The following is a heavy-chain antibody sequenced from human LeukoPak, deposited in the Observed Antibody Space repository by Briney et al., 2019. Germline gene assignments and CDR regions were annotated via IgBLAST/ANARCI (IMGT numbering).Heavy chain of an antibody. Sequence: GASVKVSCKASGYTFTGYYMHWVRQAPGHGLEWMGWINPNSGGTNYAQKFQGRVTMTRDTSISTAYMELNKLRSDDTAVYYCAARYCSGGSCRDPFDYWGQGTLVTVSS. D-gene: IGHD2-15*01. CDR2: INPNSGGT. CDR1: GYTFTGYY. CDR3: AARYCSGGSCRDPFDY. V-gene: IGHV1-2*02. J-gene: IGHJ4*02.